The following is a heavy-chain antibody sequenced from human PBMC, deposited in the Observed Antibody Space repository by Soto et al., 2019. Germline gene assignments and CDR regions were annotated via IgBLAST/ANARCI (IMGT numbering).Heavy chain of an antibody. D-gene: IGHD3-22*01. CDR1: GYTFTSYA. J-gene: IGHJ5*02. Sequence: ASVKVSCKASGYTFTSYAMHWVRQAPGQRLEWMGWINPGNGNTKYSQRFQGRVTITRDTSASTVYMELSSLRSEDTAVYYCAREGGPIEVVDPPLEPWGQGSLVTSPQ. CDR3: AREGGPIEVVDPPLEP. CDR2: INPGNGNT. V-gene: IGHV1-3*01.